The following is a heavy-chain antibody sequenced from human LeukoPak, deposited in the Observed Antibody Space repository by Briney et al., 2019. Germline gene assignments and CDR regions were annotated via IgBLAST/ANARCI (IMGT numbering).Heavy chain of an antibody. J-gene: IGHJ4*02. CDR2: ISSSSSTI. V-gene: IGHV3-48*01. Sequence: GGSLRLSCAASGFTFSSYSMNWVHQAPGKGLEWVSYISSSSSTIYYADSVKGRFTISRDNAKNSLYLQMDSLRAEDTAVYYCARKPGIAVAGTFDYWGQGTLVTVSS. CDR1: GFTFSSYS. CDR3: ARKPGIAVAGTFDY. D-gene: IGHD6-19*01.